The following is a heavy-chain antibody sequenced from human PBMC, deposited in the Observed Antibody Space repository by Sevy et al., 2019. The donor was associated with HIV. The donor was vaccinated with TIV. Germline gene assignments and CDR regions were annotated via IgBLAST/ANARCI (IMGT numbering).Heavy chain of an antibody. CDR3: AREGGHTSAWTPGKY. V-gene: IGHV3-30-3*01. Sequence: GGSLRLSCAASGFSFNTHAMHGVRQAPCKGLDWVALISYDGSAKYYADSVKGRFTVSRDDSKNTLYLQMNSLRPEDSAVYYCAREGGHTSAWTPGKYWGQGTQVTVSS. CDR2: ISYDGSAK. CDR1: GFSFNTHA. J-gene: IGHJ4*02. D-gene: IGHD6-19*01.